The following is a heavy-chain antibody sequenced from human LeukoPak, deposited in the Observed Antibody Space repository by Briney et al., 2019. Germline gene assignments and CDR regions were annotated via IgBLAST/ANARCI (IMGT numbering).Heavy chain of an antibody. CDR3: ARGISKWNWFDP. CDR1: GCTFSDYY. Sequence: GESLTLSCAASGCTFSDYYMSWVWQAPGQGLEWVSYISSSGSIIYYADPVKGRFTISRDNAKNSLYLQMNSLSAEHTAVYYCARGISKWNWFDPWGQGTLVTVSS. V-gene: IGHV3-11*01. CDR2: ISSSGSII. D-gene: IGHD6-13*01. J-gene: IGHJ5*02.